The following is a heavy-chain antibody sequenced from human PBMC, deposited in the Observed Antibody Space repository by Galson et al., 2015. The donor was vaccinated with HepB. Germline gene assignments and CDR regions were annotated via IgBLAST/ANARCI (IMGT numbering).Heavy chain of an antibody. V-gene: IGHV3-11*06. CDR1: GFTFSDYY. D-gene: IGHD1-26*01. J-gene: IGHJ4*02. CDR2: ISSSSSYT. Sequence: SLRLSCAASGFTFSDYYMSWIRQAPGKGLEWVSYISSSSSYTNYADSVKGRFTISRDNAKNSLYLQMSSLRAEDTAVYYCAREDGSNRVTVSSHWGQGTLVTVSS. CDR3: AREDGSNRVTVSSH.